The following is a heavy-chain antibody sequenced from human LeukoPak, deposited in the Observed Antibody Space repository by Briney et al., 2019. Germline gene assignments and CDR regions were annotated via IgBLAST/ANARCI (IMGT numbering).Heavy chain of an antibody. Sequence: GESLKISCKGSGYTFSTYWIGWVRQMPGKGLEWMGIIYPDDSDTRYRPSFQGQVPIPADKSITTAYLQWNSLRASDTATYYCARKGRSTDVIFDWGQGTLVTVSS. CDR1: GYTFSTYW. CDR3: ARKGRSTDVIFD. J-gene: IGHJ4*02. V-gene: IGHV5-51*01. D-gene: IGHD2-8*01. CDR2: IYPDDSDT.